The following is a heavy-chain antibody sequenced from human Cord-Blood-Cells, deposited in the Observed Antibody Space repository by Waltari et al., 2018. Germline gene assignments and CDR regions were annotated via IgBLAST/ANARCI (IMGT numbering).Heavy chain of an antibody. J-gene: IGHJ4*02. D-gene: IGHD3-10*01. CDR1: GGSFRGYY. CDR2: INHSGST. Sequence: QVQLQQWGAGLLKPSETLSLTCAVYGGSFRGYYWSWIRHPPGKGLAWIGEINHSGSTNYNPSLKSRVTISVDTSKNQFSLKLSSVTAADTAVYYCARARAYYYGSGSYSRWGQGTLVTVSS. CDR3: ARARAYYYGSGSYSR. V-gene: IGHV4-34*01.